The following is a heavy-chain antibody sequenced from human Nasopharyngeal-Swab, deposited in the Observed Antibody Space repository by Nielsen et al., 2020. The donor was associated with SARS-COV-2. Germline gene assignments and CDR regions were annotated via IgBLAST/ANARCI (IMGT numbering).Heavy chain of an antibody. CDR2: IYYSGST. CDR3: VGSSWYGDYYYYYGMDV. CDR1: GGFISSSSYY. D-gene: IGHD6-13*01. Sequence: SETLSPTCTVSGGFISSSSYYWGWIRQPPGKGLEWIGSIYYSGSTYYNPSLKSRVTISVDTSKNQFSLKLSPVTAADTAVYYCVGSSWYGDYYYYYGMDVWGQGTTVTVSS. J-gene: IGHJ6*02. V-gene: IGHV4-39*07.